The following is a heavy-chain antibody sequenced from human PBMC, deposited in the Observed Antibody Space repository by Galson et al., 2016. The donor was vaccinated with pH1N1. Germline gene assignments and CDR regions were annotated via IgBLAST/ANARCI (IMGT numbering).Heavy chain of an antibody. D-gene: IGHD3-3*01. CDR1: GGSITNDDYS. J-gene: IGHJ2*01. Sequence: LSLTCAVSGGSITNDDYSWSWIRQPPGDGLEWIGYIYDNGSAYYSPSLKRRVSISLDKSKNQFSLKLTSVTAADTAIYYCARRYISFSDLDVWFFDLWRRGTLVTVSS. V-gene: IGHV4-30-2*01. CDR2: IYDNGSA. CDR3: ARRYISFSDLDVWFFDL.